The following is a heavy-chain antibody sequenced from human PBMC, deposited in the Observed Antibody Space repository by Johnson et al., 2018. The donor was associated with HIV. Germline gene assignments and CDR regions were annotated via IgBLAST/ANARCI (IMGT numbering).Heavy chain of an antibody. CDR2: VWYDGSHE. CDR1: GFTFRSYA. V-gene: IGHV3-33*06. CDR3: VKPKHPNAFDI. J-gene: IGHJ3*02. Sequence: QEQLVESGGDVVQPGRSLRLSCAASGFTFRSYAMHWVRQAPGKGLEWVATVWYDGSHEYYADSVKGRFTIYRDNSKNTVSLQMNSLTAGDTAVYYCVKPKHPNAFDIWGHGTMVTVSS.